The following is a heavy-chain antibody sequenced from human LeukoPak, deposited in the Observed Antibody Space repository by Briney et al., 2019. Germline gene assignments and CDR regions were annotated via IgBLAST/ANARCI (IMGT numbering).Heavy chain of an antibody. CDR2: IYYSGST. Sequence: SETLSLTCTVSGGSISSYYWSWIRQPPGKGLEWIGYIYYSGSTNYNPSLKSRVTISVDTSKNQFSLKLSSVTAADTAVYYCARLRENYYYHYGMDVWGQGTTVTVSS. J-gene: IGHJ6*02. CDR3: ARLRENYYYHYGMDV. CDR1: GGSISSYY. V-gene: IGHV4-59*08. D-gene: IGHD4-17*01.